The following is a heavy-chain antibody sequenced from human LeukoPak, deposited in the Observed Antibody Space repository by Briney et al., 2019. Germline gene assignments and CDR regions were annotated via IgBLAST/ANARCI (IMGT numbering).Heavy chain of an antibody. V-gene: IGHV4-4*07. J-gene: IGHJ4*02. CDR2: IYSTGST. CDR1: GGSISSYY. Sequence: SETLSLTCTVSGGSISSYYWSWIRQPAGKRLEWVGRIYSTGSTNYNPSLQSRVTMSVDTSKNQFSLRLRSVTAADTAVYYCARQIASAGTAGFDFWGQGALVTVSS. CDR3: ARQIASAGTAGFDF. D-gene: IGHD6-13*01.